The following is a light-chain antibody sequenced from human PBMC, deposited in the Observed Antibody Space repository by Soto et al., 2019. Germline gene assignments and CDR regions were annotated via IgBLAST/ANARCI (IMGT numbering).Light chain of an antibody. V-gene: IGKV3-20*01. Sequence: EIVLTQSPGTLYLSPGERATLSCRASQSVSSSYLAWYQQKPGQAPRLLIYGASSRATCIPDRFSGSGSGTDFTLTSSRLEPEDFAVYYCQQYGSSTPLLTFSGRTKVEIK. J-gene: IGKJ4*01. CDR1: QSVSSSY. CDR2: GAS. CDR3: QQYGSSTPLLT.